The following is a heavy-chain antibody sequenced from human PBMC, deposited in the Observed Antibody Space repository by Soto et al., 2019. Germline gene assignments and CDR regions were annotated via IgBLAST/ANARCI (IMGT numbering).Heavy chain of an antibody. CDR1: GGSISSGGYS. CDR3: ARAEGGIFDY. V-gene: IGHV4-30-2*01. J-gene: IGHJ4*02. Sequence: QLQLQESGSGLVKPSQTLSLTCAVSGGSISSGGYSWSWIRQPPGKGLEWIGYIYHGESTYYNPSLTSRVTISVDRSKNQFSLQLSSVTAADTAVYYCARAEGGIFDYCGQGTLVTVSS. CDR2: IYHGEST.